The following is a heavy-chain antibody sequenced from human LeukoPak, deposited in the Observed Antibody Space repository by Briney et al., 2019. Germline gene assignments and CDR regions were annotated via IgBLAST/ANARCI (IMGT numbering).Heavy chain of an antibody. CDR2: IRHDGSNK. CDR3: AKEGTASKPSDLDH. Sequence: GGSLRLSCAASGFIFTDYGMHWVRQAPGKGLEWVTFIRHDGSNKYYADSVKGRFTISRDNSKNTLYLQMNSLSSEDTAVYYCAKEGTASKPSDLDHRGQGTLVTVSS. CDR1: GFIFTDYG. J-gene: IGHJ4*02. V-gene: IGHV3-30*02. D-gene: IGHD1/OR15-1a*01.